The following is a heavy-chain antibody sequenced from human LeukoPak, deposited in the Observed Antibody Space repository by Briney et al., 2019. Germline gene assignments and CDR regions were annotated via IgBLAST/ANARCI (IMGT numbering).Heavy chain of an antibody. V-gene: IGHV4-39*01. CDR1: GGSINSSSYY. Sequence: SETLSLTCTVSGGSINSSSYYWGWIRQPPGKGLEWIGSIYYSGSTYYNPSLKSRVSISVDTSKNQFSLKLSSVTAADTAVYYCATPYCSGGSCRYYFDYWGQGTLVTVSS. CDR3: ATPYCSGGSCRYYFDY. CDR2: IYYSGST. D-gene: IGHD2-15*01. J-gene: IGHJ4*02.